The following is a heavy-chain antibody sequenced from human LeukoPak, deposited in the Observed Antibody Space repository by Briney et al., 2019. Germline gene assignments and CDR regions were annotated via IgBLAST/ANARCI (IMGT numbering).Heavy chain of an antibody. D-gene: IGHD5-24*01. J-gene: IGHJ4*02. CDR1: GGSISGGDDY. Sequence: SQTLSLTCTVSGGSISGGDDYWSWSRQPPGKGLEWIGYIYYSGSTYYNPSLKSRVTISVDTSKNQFSLKLSSVTAADTAVYYCARSLGLQLRSPLFDYWGQATLVTVSS. CDR2: IYYSGST. CDR3: ARSLGLQLRSPLFDY. V-gene: IGHV4-30-4*01.